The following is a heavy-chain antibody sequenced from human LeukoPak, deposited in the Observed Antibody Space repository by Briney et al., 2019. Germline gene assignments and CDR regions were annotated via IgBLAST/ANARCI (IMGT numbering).Heavy chain of an antibody. CDR1: GFTFSSYA. D-gene: IGHD5-18*01. V-gene: IGHV3-23*01. CDR2: ISGSGGNT. J-gene: IGHJ5*01. Sequence: GALRLSCAASGFTFSSYAMSWVRQAPGQGLERVSPISGSGGNTYYADSVKGRFTISRDNSKNTLYLQMNSLRVEDTAVYYCARGQLWLDFWGQGTLVTVSS. CDR3: ARGQLWLDF.